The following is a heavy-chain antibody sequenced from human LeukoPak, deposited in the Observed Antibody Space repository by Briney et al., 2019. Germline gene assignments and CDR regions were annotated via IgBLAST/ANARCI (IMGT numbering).Heavy chain of an antibody. D-gene: IGHD3-22*01. Sequence: GGSLRLSCAASGFIFRSYWMSWARQAPGKGVEWLANIKQDGREIFCVVSVKGRFTISRDNAKNSLYMQMNSLRAADTAVYYCARHDKRTMKRAFDIWGQGTMVTVSS. CDR2: IKQDGREI. V-gene: IGHV3-7*01. CDR1: GFIFRSYW. J-gene: IGHJ3*02. CDR3: ARHDKRTMKRAFDI.